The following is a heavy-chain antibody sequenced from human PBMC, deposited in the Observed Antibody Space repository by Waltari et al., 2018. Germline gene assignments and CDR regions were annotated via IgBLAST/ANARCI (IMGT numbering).Heavy chain of an antibody. CDR1: GGCIRSYY. V-gene: IGHV4-59*01. J-gene: IGHJ4*02. CDR2: IYYSGST. Sequence: QVQLQESGPGLGKPSETLSLTCTGSGGCIRSYYWSWIRQPPGKGLEGRGDIYYSGSTNYNPSLKSRVTISVDTSKNQFSLKLSSVTAADTAVYYCARPRREWELLPFDYWGQGTLVTVSS. D-gene: IGHD1-26*01. CDR3: ARPRREWELLPFDY.